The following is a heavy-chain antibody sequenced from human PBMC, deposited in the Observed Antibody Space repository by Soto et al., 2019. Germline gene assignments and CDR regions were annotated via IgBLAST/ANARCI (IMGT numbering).Heavy chain of an antibody. CDR1: GYTFTSYG. CDR2: ISAYNGNT. V-gene: IGHV1-18*04. Sequence: GSVKVSCKASGYTFTSYGISWVRQAPGQGIEWMVWISAYNGNTNYAQNLQGRVTMTKDTSTSKAYMELRGLRSXCTAVYYYARGFGNYYDSSVYYLPAFDPCGQGTLLTVSS. J-gene: IGHJ5*02. D-gene: IGHD3-22*01. CDR3: ARGFGNYYDSSVYYLPAFDP.